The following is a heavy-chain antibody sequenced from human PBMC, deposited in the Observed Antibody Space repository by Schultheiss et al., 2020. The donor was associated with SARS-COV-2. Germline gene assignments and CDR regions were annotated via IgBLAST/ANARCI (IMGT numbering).Heavy chain of an antibody. CDR1: GFTFSIYT. D-gene: IGHD3-10*01. J-gene: IGHJ6*02. CDR2: MFHGGST. Sequence: GSLRLSCAASGFTFSIYTMNWVRQPPGKGLEWIGEMFHGGSTNYNPSLKSRVTISVDTSKNQFSLKLSSVTAADTAVYYCTKAHYYGSGTYFLYYYYYGMDVWGQGTTVTVSS. V-gene: IGHV4-4*02. CDR3: TKAHYYGSGTYFLYYYYYGMDV.